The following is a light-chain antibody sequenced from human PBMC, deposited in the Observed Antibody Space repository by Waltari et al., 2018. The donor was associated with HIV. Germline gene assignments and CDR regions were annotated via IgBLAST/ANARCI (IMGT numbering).Light chain of an antibody. CDR2: DAT. CDR3: ASYTITSTLV. J-gene: IGLJ3*02. CDR1: SSDIATYNY. V-gene: IGLV2-14*01. Sequence: QSALTQPASVSGSLGQSITISCIGTSSDIATYNYVSSYQHHPDKAPRLVSYDATSRPSGVPVRFSGSKSGNTASLTISGLQAEDEADYYCASYTITSTLVFGGGTKVTVL.